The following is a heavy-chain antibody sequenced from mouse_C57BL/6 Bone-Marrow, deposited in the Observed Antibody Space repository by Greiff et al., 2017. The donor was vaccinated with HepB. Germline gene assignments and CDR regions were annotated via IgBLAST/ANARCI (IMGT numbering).Heavy chain of an antibody. CDR1: GYTFTSYD. V-gene: IGHV1-85*01. Sequence: VQLVESGPELVKPGASVKLSCEASGYTFTSYDINWVKQRPGQGLEWIGWIYPRDGSTKYNEKFKGKATLTVDTSSSTAYMELHSLTSEDSAVYFCAREDYGSSPSYYYAMDYWGQGTSVTVSS. CDR2: IYPRDGST. J-gene: IGHJ4*01. CDR3: AREDYGSSPSYYYAMDY. D-gene: IGHD1-1*01.